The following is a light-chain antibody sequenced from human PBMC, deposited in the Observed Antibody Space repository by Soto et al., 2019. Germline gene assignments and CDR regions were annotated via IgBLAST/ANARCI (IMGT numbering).Light chain of an antibody. CDR3: SSCTSRNTVV. V-gene: IGLV2-14*01. Sequence: QSALTLPASVPGSPGQSITISCTGTSSDVAGYNYVSWYQQHPGKAPKVMIYDVSDRPSGGSNRCSGSKSGITASLTIAGLQADDEADYYFSSCTSRNTVVVGTGTKLTVL. J-gene: IGLJ1*01. CDR2: DVS. CDR1: SSDVAGYNY.